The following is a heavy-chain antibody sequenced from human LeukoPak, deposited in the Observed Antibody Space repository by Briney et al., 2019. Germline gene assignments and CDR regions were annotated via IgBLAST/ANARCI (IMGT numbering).Heavy chain of an antibody. Sequence: GGSVKVSCKASGGTFSSYAISWVRQAPGQGLEWMGGIIPIFGTANYAQKFQGRVTITADESTSTAYMELSSLRSEDTAVYYCARDSRGDSSSAGPFDYWGQGTLVTVSS. CDR1: GGTFSSYA. V-gene: IGHV1-69*01. CDR2: IIPIFGTA. D-gene: IGHD6-6*01. J-gene: IGHJ4*02. CDR3: ARDSRGDSSSAGPFDY.